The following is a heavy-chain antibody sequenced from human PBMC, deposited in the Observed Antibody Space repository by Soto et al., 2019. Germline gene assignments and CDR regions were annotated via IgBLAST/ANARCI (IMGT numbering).Heavy chain of an antibody. D-gene: IGHD1-1*01. J-gene: IGHJ6*01. CDR1: GYTFTTYG. V-gene: IGHV1-18*01. Sequence: VKVSCKAFGYTFTTYGPSWVRQAPGQGLEWMGWVSPYNGNTYYAPRLQGRVTMTTDTSTTTAYMSLRSLRSDDTAIYYCVRGGILEANRPYYYYGLDVWGHGTPVTVSS. CDR3: VRGGILEANRPYYYYGLDV. CDR2: VSPYNGNT.